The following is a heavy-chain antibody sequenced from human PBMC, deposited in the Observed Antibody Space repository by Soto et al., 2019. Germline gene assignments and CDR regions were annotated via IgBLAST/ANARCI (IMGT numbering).Heavy chain of an antibody. CDR2: IYWDDDK. CDR1: GFSLSTSGVG. V-gene: IGHV2-5*02. CDR3: AHRPDIAVASATFDD. Sequence: QITLKESGPTLVKPTQTLTLTCTFSGFSLSTSGVGVGWIRQPPGKALERLALIYWDDDKRYSPSLTSRLTITKDTSKKQVVLTMTTMDPVDTATYYCAHRPDIAVASATFDDWGQGTLVTVSS. J-gene: IGHJ4*02. D-gene: IGHD6-19*01.